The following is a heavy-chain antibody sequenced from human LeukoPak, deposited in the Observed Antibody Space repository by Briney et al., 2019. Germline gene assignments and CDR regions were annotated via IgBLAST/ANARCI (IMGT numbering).Heavy chain of an antibody. D-gene: IGHD3-22*01. J-gene: IGHJ4*02. CDR2: IYHSGST. CDR3: ARGVYYDSSGYYRIGGQYYFDY. V-gene: IGHV4-38-2*02. Sequence: SETLSLTCTVSGYSISSGYYWGWIRQPARKGLELIGSIYHSGSTYYNPSLKRRVTIPVETSKNKFSLKLSSVTAADTAVYYCARGVYYDSSGYYRIGGQYYFDYWGQGTLVTVSS. CDR1: GYSISSGYY.